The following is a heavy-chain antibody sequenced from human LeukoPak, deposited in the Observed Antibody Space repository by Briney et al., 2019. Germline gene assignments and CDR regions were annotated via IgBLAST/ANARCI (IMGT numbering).Heavy chain of an antibody. CDR2: ISYDGSNN. V-gene: IGHV3-30-3*01. D-gene: IGHD2-21*02. CDR3: ARDLRGGDYEGTY. Sequence: GGSLRLSCAASGFTFSSYAMHWVRQAPGKGLEWVAVISYDGSNNDYAESVKGRFTTSRDNSKNTLYLQMDSLRAEDTAVYYCARDLRGGDYEGTYWGQGTLVTVSS. J-gene: IGHJ4*02. CDR1: GFTFSSYA.